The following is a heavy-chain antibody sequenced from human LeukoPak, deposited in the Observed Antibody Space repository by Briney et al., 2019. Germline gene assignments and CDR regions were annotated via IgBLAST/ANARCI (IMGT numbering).Heavy chain of an antibody. D-gene: IGHD6-13*01. CDR3: ARDDPAAAGAYFDY. V-gene: IGHV1-18*04. CDR2: ISAYNGNT. J-gene: IGHJ4*02. CDR1: GYTFTGYY. Sequence: ASVKVSCKASGYTFTGYYMHWVRQAPGQGLEWMGWISAYNGNTNYAQKLQGRVTMTTDTSTSTAYMELRSLRSDDTAVYYCARDDPAAAGAYFDYWGQGTLVTVSS.